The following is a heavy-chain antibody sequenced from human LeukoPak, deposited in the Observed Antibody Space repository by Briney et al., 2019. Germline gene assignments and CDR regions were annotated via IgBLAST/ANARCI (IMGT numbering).Heavy chain of an antibody. D-gene: IGHD2-8*01. CDR3: STVRYCTTDVCYTPFDY. V-gene: IGHV3-15*01. J-gene: IGHJ4*02. Sequence: PGGSLRLSCAASGFTFSNAWMTWVRQAPGRGLEWVGRIKRKTDGGTTDYAAPVKGRFTISRDDSKSTLYLQMNSLKTEDTAVYYCSTVRYCTTDVCYTPFDYWGQGTLVTVSS. CDR2: IKRKTDGGTT. CDR1: GFTFSNAW.